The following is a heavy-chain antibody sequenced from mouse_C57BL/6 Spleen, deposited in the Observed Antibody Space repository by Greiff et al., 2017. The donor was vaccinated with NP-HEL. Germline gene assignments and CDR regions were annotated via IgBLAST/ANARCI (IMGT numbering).Heavy chain of an antibody. D-gene: IGHD4-1*01. CDR2: INPSNGGT. CDR3: AREGLGYAMDY. CDR1: GYTFTSYW. J-gene: IGHJ4*01. Sequence: QVQLHHPGTELVKPGASVKLSCKASGYTFTSYWMHWVKQRPGQGLEWIGNINPSNGGTNYNEKFKSKATLTVDKSSSTAYMQLSSLTSEDSAVYYCAREGLGYAMDYWGQGTSVTVSS. V-gene: IGHV1-53*01.